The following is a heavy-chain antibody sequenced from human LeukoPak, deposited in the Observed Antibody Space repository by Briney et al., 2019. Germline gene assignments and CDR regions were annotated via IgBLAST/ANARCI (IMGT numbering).Heavy chain of an antibody. V-gene: IGHV3-30-3*01. D-gene: IGHD1-26*01. Sequence: GRSLRLSCAASGFTFSSYAMHWVRQAPGKGLEWVAVISYDGSNKYYADSVKGRFTISRDNSKNTLYLQMNSLRAEDTAVYYCAKDTSNPFEYWGQGTLVTVSS. CDR2: ISYDGSNK. CDR3: AKDTSNPFEY. CDR1: GFTFSSYA. J-gene: IGHJ4*02.